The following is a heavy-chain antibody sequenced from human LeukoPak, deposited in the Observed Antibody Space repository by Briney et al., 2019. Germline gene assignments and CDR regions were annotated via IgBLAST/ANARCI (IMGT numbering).Heavy chain of an antibody. V-gene: IGHV3-21*01. J-gene: IGHJ4*02. Sequence: PGGSLRLSCAASGFTFDSYGMNWVRQAPGKGLEWVSSISSSSSYIYYADSVKGRFTISRDNAKNSLYLQMNSLRAEDTAVYYCARDNGDYYYDSSGYYHFDYWGQGTLVTVSS. D-gene: IGHD3-22*01. CDR2: ISSSSSYI. CDR1: GFTFDSYG. CDR3: ARDNGDYYYDSSGYYHFDY.